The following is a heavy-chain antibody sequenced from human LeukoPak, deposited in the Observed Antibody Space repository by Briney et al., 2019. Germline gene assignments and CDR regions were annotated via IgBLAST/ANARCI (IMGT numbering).Heavy chain of an antibody. D-gene: IGHD3-10*01. Sequence: GGSLRLSCRGSGFKFDDYGVTWVRHAPGKGLEWVSDINWNGDSTGYAHSVRGRLTISRDNSKNSVYLQMNSLRVEDTAFYYCARDELLNRNWFDPWGQGTLVTVSS. V-gene: IGHV3-20*04. CDR1: GFKFDDYG. CDR3: ARDELLNRNWFDP. J-gene: IGHJ5*02. CDR2: INWNGDST.